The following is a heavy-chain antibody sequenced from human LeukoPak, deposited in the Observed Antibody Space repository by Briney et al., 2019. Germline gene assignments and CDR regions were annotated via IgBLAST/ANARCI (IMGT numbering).Heavy chain of an antibody. CDR3: AKVESIAAHDAFDI. J-gene: IGHJ3*02. D-gene: IGHD6-6*01. CDR1: GFTFSNAW. CDR2: IWYDGSNK. V-gene: IGHV3-33*06. Sequence: GGSLRLSCAASGFTFSNAWMSWVRQAPGKGLEWVAVIWYDGSNKYYADSVKGRFTISRDNSKNTLYLQMNSLRAEDTAVYYCAKVESIAAHDAFDIWGQGTMVTVSS.